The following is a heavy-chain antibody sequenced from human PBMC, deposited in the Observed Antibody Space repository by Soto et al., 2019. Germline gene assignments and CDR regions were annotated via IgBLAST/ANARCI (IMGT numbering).Heavy chain of an antibody. D-gene: IGHD3-16*01. J-gene: IGHJ4*02. V-gene: IGHV3-33*01. Sequence: GGSLRLSCAASGFTFSNYGMHWVRQAPGKGLEWVAFIWYDGGNKYYAESVKGRFTISRDNSKNTLYLQMNSLRAEDTAVYYCARDGDVNTGFGKDYWGQGTLVTVSS. CDR1: GFTFSNYG. CDR3: ARDGDVNTGFGKDY. CDR2: IWYDGGNK.